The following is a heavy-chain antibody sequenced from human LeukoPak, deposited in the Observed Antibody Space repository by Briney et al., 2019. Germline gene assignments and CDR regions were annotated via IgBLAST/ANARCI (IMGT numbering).Heavy chain of an antibody. CDR1: GLTFSSYG. CDR2: ISYDGSNK. CDR3: AKDSAVTTSFDY. V-gene: IGHV3-30*18. D-gene: IGHD4-17*01. Sequence: PGRSLRLSCAASGLTFSSYGMHWVRQAPGKGLEWVAVISYDGSNKYYADSVKGRFTISRDNSKNTLYLQMNSLRAEDTAVYYCAKDSAVTTSFDYWGQGTLVTVSS. J-gene: IGHJ4*02.